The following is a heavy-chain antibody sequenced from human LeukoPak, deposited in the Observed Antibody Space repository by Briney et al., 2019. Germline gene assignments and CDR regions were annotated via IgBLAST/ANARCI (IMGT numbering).Heavy chain of an antibody. CDR3: VKGKGIAVTSLDY. CDR2: ISSNGGST. V-gene: IGHV3-64D*06. J-gene: IGHJ4*02. Sequence: PGGSLRLSCSASGFIFSNYAMHWVRQAPGKGLEYVSAISSNGGSTYYADSVKGRFTISRDNSKNTLYLQMSSLRAKDTAVYYCVKGKGIAVTSLDYWGQGTLVTVSS. D-gene: IGHD6-19*01. CDR1: GFIFSNYA.